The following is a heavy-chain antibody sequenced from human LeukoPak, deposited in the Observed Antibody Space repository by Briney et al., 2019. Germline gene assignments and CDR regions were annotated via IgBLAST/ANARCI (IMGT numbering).Heavy chain of an antibody. V-gene: IGHV3-33*01. CDR1: GFTFSSYG. CDR3: AREGVRMGYYYYGMDV. CDR2: IWYDGSNK. Sequence: GGSLRLPCAASGFTFSSYGMHWVRQAPGKGLEWVAVIWYDGSNKYYADSVKGRFTISRDNSKNTLYLQMNSLRAEDTAVYYCAREGVRMGYYYYGMDVWGQGTTVTVSS. D-gene: IGHD2-8*01. J-gene: IGHJ6*02.